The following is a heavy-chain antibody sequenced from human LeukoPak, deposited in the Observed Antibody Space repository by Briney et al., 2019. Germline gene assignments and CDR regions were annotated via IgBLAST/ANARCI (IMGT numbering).Heavy chain of an antibody. V-gene: IGHV3-11*03. CDR2: ISSSSSYT. J-gene: IGHJ5*02. CDR3: ARHGPWDYGGNSGEWFDP. D-gene: IGHD4-23*01. CDR1: GFTFSDYY. Sequence: GGSLRLSCAASGFTFSDYYMSWIRQAPGKGLESISYISSSSSYTNYADSVKGRFTISRDNAKNSLYLQMNSLRAEDTAVYYCARHGPWDYGGNSGEWFDPWGQGTLVTVSS.